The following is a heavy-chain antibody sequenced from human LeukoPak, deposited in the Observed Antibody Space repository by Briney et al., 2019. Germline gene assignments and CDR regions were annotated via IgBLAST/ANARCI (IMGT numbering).Heavy chain of an antibody. CDR1: GGTFSSYA. J-gene: IGHJ3*02. CDR2: IIPIFGTA. V-gene: IGHV1-69*13. D-gene: IGHD2-2*01. CDR3: ARKAETEIVVVPAGDDAFDI. Sequence: ASVKVSCKASGGTFSSYAISWVRQAPGQGLEWMGGIIPIFGTANYAQKFQGRVTITADESTSTAYMELSSLRSEDTAVYYCARKAETEIVVVPAGDDAFDIWGQGTMVTVSS.